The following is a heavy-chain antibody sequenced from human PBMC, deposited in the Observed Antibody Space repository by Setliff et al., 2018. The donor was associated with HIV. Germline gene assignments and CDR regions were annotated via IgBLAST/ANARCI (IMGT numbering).Heavy chain of an antibody. Sequence: SETLSLTCTVSGGSLSSSNYYCGWIRQPAGKGLEWIGHIYTSGKTHYSPSLKSRITISADTFKNQLSLNLSSVTAADTAVYYCARAAYSGTYLWEPATDLWGRGTLVTVSS. D-gene: IGHD1-26*01. CDR1: GGSLSSSNYY. CDR3: ARAAYSGTYLWEPATDL. V-gene: IGHV4-61*09. CDR2: IYTSGKT. J-gene: IGHJ2*01.